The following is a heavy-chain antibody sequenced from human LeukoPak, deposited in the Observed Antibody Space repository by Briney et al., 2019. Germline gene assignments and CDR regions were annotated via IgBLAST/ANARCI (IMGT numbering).Heavy chain of an antibody. J-gene: IGHJ5*02. CDR3: ARSYYDFWSGYHPPGWFDP. V-gene: IGHV3-53*01. Sequence: GGSLRLSCAASGFTVSSNYMSWVRQAPGKGLEWVSVIYSGGSTYYADSVKGRFTISRDNSKNTLYLQMNSLRAEDTAVYYCARSYYDFWSGYHPPGWFDPWGQGTLVTVSS. CDR2: IYSGGST. D-gene: IGHD3-3*01. CDR1: GFTVSSNY.